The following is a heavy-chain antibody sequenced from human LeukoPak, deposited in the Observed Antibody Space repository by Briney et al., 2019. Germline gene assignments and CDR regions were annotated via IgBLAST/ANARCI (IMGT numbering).Heavy chain of an antibody. CDR3: ARVGGSGSLPPS. J-gene: IGHJ5*02. V-gene: IGHV1-69*04. CDR2: IIPILGIA. Sequence: SVKVSCKASGGTFSSYAISWVRQAPGQGLEWMGRIIPILGIANYAQKFQGRVTITADKSTSTAYMELSSLRSEDTAVYYCARVGGSGSLPPSWGQGTLVTVSS. D-gene: IGHD3-10*01. CDR1: GGTFSSYA.